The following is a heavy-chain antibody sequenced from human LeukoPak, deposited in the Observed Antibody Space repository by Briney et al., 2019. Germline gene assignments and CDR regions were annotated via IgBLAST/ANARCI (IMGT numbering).Heavy chain of an antibody. Sequence: SETLSLTCSVSGVSISDTNFCWAWIRQPPGKGLEWLGIFYYSGGTYYNPSLQSRVTISGDTSKNLFSLHLKSATVADTAIYFCARMSFAFDPSFFDYWGHGALVPVSS. CDR3: ARMSFAFDPSFFDY. CDR2: FYYSGGT. J-gene: IGHJ4*01. CDR1: GVSISDTNFC. D-gene: IGHD3-3*01. V-gene: IGHV4-39*01.